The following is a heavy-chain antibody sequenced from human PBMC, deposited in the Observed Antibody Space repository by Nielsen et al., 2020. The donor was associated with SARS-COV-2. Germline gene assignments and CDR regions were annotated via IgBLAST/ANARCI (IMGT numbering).Heavy chain of an antibody. V-gene: IGHV4-39*07. J-gene: IGHJ5*02. D-gene: IGHD6-13*01. Sequence: PGKGLEWIGTIYYAGTTYYNPSLKSRVTISVDTSKNQLSLKLSSVTAADTAVYYCARGLLCRGGSSSCPRKDNWFDPWGQGTLVTVSS. CDR2: IYYAGTT. CDR3: ARGLLCRGGSSSCPRKDNWFDP.